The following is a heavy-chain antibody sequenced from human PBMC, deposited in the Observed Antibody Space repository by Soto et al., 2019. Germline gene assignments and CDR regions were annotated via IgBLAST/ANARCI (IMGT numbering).Heavy chain of an antibody. Sequence: SETLSLTCTVSGRSISSGGYYWSWIRQHPGKGLEWIGYIYYSGSTYYNPSLKSRVTISVDTSKNQFSLKLSSVTAADTAVYYCAYYDSSGYYSRGTFDYWGQGTLVTVSS. V-gene: IGHV4-31*02. J-gene: IGHJ4*02. CDR1: GRSISSGGYY. CDR3: AYYDSSGYYSRGTFDY. CDR2: IYYSGST. D-gene: IGHD3-22*01.